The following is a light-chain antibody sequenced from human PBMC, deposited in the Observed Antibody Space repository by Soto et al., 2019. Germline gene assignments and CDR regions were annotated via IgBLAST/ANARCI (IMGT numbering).Light chain of an antibody. J-gene: IGKJ2*01. Sequence: DIQMTQSPSSLSASVGDRVTITCRASQSITTYLNWYQQKPGKAPKLLIYLASSLQSGVPSRFSGSGFGTDFTLTIYSLQAEDSATYYCPQSYNTPPDTFGQGTKLEIK. CDR1: QSITTY. CDR2: LAS. V-gene: IGKV1-39*01. CDR3: PQSYNTPPDT.